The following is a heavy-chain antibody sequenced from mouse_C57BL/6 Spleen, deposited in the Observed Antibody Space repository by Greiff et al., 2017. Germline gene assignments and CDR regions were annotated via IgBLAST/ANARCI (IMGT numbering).Heavy chain of an antibody. CDR3: ASKHFDY. Sequence: VQLQQSGPELVKPGASVKISCKASGYAFSSSWMNWVKQRPGKGLEWIGRIYPGDGDTNYNGKFKGKATLTADKSSSTAYMQLSSLTSEDSAVYFCASKHFDYWGQGTTLTVSS. CDR2: IYPGDGDT. J-gene: IGHJ2*01. V-gene: IGHV1-82*01. CDR1: GYAFSSSW.